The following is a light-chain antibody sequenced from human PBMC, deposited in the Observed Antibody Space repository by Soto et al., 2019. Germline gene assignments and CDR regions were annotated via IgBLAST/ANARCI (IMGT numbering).Light chain of an antibody. CDR3: QQYNDWPQT. CDR1: QSVSSS. J-gene: IGKJ2*01. CDR2: GAS. Sequence: EIVMTQSPATLSVSPGERGALSCRASQSVSSSVAWYQQRPGQAPRLLIYGASTRATGIPARFSGSGSGTEFVLTVSSLQSEDFAVYCCQQYNDWPQTFGQGTKLEI. V-gene: IGKV3-15*01.